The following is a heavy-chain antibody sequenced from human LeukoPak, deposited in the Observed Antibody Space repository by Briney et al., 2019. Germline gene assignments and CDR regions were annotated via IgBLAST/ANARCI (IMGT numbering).Heavy chain of an antibody. CDR1: GYSISSGYY. J-gene: IGHJ5*02. V-gene: IGHV4-38-2*02. CDR2: IYHSGST. CDR3: ARGRDPFDP. Sequence: SETLSLTCTVSGYSISSGYYWGWIRQPPGKGLEWIGSIYHSGSTYYNPSLKSRVTISVDTSKNQFSLKLSSVTAADTAVYYCARGRDPFDPWGQGVLLTVSS.